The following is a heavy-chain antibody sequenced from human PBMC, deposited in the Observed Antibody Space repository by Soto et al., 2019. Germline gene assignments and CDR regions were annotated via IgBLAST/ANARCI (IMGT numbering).Heavy chain of an antibody. Sequence: GESLKISCKGSGYSFTSYWIGWVRQMPGKGLEWMGIIYPGDSDTVYSPSFQGQVTISADNSITTAYLQWSSLKASDTAIYYCARRRTYYDAEPGYFDIWGRGTLVTVSS. CDR3: ARRRTYYDAEPGYFDI. CDR1: GYSFTSYW. V-gene: IGHV5-51*01. CDR2: IYPGDSDT. J-gene: IGHJ2*01. D-gene: IGHD3-3*01.